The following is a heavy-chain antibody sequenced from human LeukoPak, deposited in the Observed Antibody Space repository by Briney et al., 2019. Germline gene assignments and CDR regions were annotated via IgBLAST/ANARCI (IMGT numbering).Heavy chain of an antibody. Sequence: ESGPTLVNPTQTFTLTCTFSGFSLSTSGMCVSWIRQPPGKALEWLARIDWDGGKYYNTSLKTRLTISKDTSKNQVVLTMTNRDPVDTATYYCARIRGSRYYFDYWGQGTLVTVSS. V-gene: IGHV2-70*11. CDR1: GFSLSTSGMC. J-gene: IGHJ4*02. D-gene: IGHD6-13*01. CDR3: ARIRGSRYYFDY. CDR2: IDWDGGK.